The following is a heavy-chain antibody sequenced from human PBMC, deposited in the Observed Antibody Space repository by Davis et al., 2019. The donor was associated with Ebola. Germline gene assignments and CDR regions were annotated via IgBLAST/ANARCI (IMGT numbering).Heavy chain of an antibody. J-gene: IGHJ4*02. Sequence: GESLKISCAASGFTFSSYWMSWVRQAPGKGLEWVANIKQDGSEKYYVDSVKGRFTISRDNSKNTLYLQMNSLRAEDTAVYYCAKVPHGVWGQGTLVTVSS. V-gene: IGHV3-7*01. CDR1: GFTFSSYW. D-gene: IGHD2-8*01. CDR2: IKQDGSEK. CDR3: AKVPHGV.